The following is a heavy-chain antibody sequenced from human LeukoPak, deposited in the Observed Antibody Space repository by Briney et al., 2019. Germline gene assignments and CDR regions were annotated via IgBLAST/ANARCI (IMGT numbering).Heavy chain of an antibody. CDR3: ARDVGGAGSH. CDR1: GFTFSTYW. D-gene: IGHD3-10*01. CDR2: IDEHGTTI. J-gene: IGHJ4*02. Sequence: GGSLRLSCAASGFTFSTYWMHWVRQAPGEGPVWVSRIDEHGTTIDYADSVRDRFTISRDNAKNTLYLHMNSLRAEDTAMYYCARDVGGAGSHWGQGSLVTVSS. V-gene: IGHV3-74*01.